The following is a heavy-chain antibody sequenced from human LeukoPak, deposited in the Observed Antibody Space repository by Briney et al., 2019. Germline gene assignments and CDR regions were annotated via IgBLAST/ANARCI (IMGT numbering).Heavy chain of an antibody. CDR3: AQSGGTDV. Sequence: GGSLRLSCAASGFTFSRFGMNWVRQAPGKGLEWISYISSSSSAIYYADSVKGRFTISRDNSKNMLYLQMNSLRAEDTAVYYCAQSGGTDVWGQGTTVTVSS. CDR1: GFTFSRFG. J-gene: IGHJ6*02. V-gene: IGHV3-48*04. CDR2: ISSSSSAI.